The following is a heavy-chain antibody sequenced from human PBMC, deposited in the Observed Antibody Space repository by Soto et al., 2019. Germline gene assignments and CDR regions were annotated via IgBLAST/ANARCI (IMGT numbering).Heavy chain of an antibody. V-gene: IGHV4-30-4*01. CDR3: ALTGIHVYWFDP. J-gene: IGHJ5*02. D-gene: IGHD1-20*01. Sequence: SETLCLTCTVSGGSISSGDYYWILIRQPPGKGLEWIGYIYYSGSTYYNPSLKSRVTISVDTSKNQFSLKLSSVTAADTAVYYCALTGIHVYWFDPWGQGTLVTVSS. CDR1: GGSISSGDYY. CDR2: IYYSGST.